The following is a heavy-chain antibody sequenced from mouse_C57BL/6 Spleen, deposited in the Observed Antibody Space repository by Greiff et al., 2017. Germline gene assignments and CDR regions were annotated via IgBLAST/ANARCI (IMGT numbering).Heavy chain of an antibody. CDR3: ARLNSSGRYYYAMDY. CDR1: GYAFSSYW. V-gene: IGHV1-80*01. CDR2: IYPGDGDT. J-gene: IGHJ4*01. Sequence: VKLQESGAELVKPGASVKISCKASGYAFSSYWMNWVKQRPGKGLEWIGQIYPGDGDTNYNGKFKGKATLTADKSSSTAYMQLSSLTSEDSAVYFCARLNSSGRYYYAMDYWGQGTSVTVSS. D-gene: IGHD3-2*02.